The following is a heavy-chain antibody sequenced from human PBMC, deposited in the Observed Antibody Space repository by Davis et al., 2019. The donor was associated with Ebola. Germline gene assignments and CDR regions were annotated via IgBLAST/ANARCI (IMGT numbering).Heavy chain of an antibody. Sequence: AASVKVSCKASGYTFTSYGISWVRQAPGQGLEWMGWISAYNGNTNYAQKLQGRVTMTTDTSTSTAYMVLRSLRSDDTAVYYCARDGGYCSSTSCYYYYYYGMDVWGQGTTVTVSS. V-gene: IGHV1-18*01. J-gene: IGHJ6*02. CDR2: ISAYNGNT. CDR1: GYTFTSYG. D-gene: IGHD2-2*01. CDR3: ARDGGYCSSTSCYYYYYYGMDV.